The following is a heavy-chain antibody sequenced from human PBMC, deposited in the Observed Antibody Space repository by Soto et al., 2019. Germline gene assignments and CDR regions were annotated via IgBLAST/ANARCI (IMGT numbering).Heavy chain of an antibody. CDR3: AREYCTNGVCYYYGMDV. V-gene: IGHV3-21*01. J-gene: IGHJ6*02. CDR2: ISSSSSYI. D-gene: IGHD2-8*01. Sequence: PGGSLRLSCAASGFTFSSYSMNWVRQAPGKGLEWVSSISSSSSYIYYADSVKGRFTISRDNAKNSLYLQMNSLRAEDTAVYYCAREYCTNGVCYYYGMDVWGQGTTVTVSS. CDR1: GFTFSSYS.